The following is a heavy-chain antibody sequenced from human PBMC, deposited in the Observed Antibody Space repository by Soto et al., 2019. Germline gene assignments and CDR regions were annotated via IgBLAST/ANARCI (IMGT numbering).Heavy chain of an antibody. CDR1: GFTFRDYW. CDR3: VREVTEVLGSIRSFDP. D-gene: IGHD3-10*01. Sequence: GGSLRLSCAVSGFTFRDYWMHWVRQVPGKGLLWVSRIGPDGASTKYADSVKGRFTISRDNPENTLYLQMNSLRAEDTGVYYCVREVTEVLGSIRSFDPWGQGTLVTVSS. V-gene: IGHV3-74*01. CDR2: IGPDGAST. J-gene: IGHJ5*02.